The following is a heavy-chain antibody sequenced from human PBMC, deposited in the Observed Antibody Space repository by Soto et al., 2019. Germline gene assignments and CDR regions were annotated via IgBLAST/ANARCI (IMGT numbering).Heavy chain of an antibody. CDR3: ARQRVTFVQGVYYYYAMDV. D-gene: IGHD3-10*01. J-gene: IGHJ6*02. V-gene: IGHV5-51*01. CDR1: GYSFTSYW. CDR2: IYPGDSDT. Sequence: GESLKISCKGSGYSFTSYWIGWVRQMPGKGLEWMGIIYPGDSDTRYSPSFQGQVTISADKSISTAYLQWSSLKASDTAMYYCARQRVTFVQGVYYYYAMDVWGQGTTVTVSS.